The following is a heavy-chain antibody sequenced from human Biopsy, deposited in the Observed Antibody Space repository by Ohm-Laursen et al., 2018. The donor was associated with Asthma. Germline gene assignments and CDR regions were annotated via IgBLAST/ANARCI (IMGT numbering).Heavy chain of an antibody. V-gene: IGHV1-69*13. CDR3: ARKAGSCISRTCYSLDF. Sequence: SVKVSCKSLGGTLNTYVIGWVRQDPGQGLEWMGGINSVFGTTTYPQKFQDRATITADDSTSTVYMELTSLRSEDTAVYYCARKAGSCISRTCYSLDFWGQGTLVTVSS. CDR1: GGTLNTYV. J-gene: IGHJ4*02. D-gene: IGHD2-2*01. CDR2: INSVFGTT.